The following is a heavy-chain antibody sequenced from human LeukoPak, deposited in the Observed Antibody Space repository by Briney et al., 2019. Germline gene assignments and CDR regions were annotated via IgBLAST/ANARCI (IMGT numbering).Heavy chain of an antibody. Sequence: GGSLRLSCAASGFTFSSYSMNWVRQAPGKGLVWVALVKGDGRTTIYADSVKGRFTISRDNAKNTSYLQMNSLRANDSGVYYCATGHSYGYDYWGQGTLVTVSS. D-gene: IGHD5-18*01. J-gene: IGHJ4*02. CDR2: VKGDGRTT. V-gene: IGHV3-74*01. CDR3: ATGHSYGYDY. CDR1: GFTFSSYS.